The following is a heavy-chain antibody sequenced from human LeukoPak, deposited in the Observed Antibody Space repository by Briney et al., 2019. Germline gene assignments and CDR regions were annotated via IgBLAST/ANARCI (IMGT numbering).Heavy chain of an antibody. J-gene: IGHJ4*02. V-gene: IGHV1-69*13. CDR2: IIPIFGTA. D-gene: IGHD4-23*01. CDR3: ARAGRLRWFPFDY. Sequence: SVKVSCKASDHTFSSYGISWVRQAPGQGLEWMGGIIPIFGTANYAQKFQGRVTITADESTSTAYMELSSLRSEDTAVYYCARAGRLRWFPFDYWGQGTLVTVSS. CDR1: DHTFSSYG.